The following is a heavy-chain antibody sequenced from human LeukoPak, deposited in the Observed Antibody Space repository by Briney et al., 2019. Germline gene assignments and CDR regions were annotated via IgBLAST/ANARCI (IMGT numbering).Heavy chain of an antibody. CDR2: ISGSGGST. Sequence: GGTLRLSCAASGFTFSSYGMSWVRQAPGKGLEWVSAISGSGGSTYYADSVKGRFTISRDNSKNTLYLQMNSLRAEDTAVYYCAKVWNGQWLVSHYFDYWGQGTLVTVSS. CDR3: AKVWNGQWLVSHYFDY. J-gene: IGHJ4*02. CDR1: GFTFSSYG. D-gene: IGHD6-19*01. V-gene: IGHV3-23*01.